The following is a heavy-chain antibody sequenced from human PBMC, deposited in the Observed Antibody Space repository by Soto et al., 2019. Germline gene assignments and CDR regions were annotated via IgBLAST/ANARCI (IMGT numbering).Heavy chain of an antibody. CDR1: GFTLSGYY. CDR2: ISYDGSTE. CDR3: TKDDGYNDYTYYHYSGMDV. V-gene: IGHV3-30*18. D-gene: IGHD4-4*01. J-gene: IGHJ6*02. Sequence: PGGSLRLSCAASGFTLSGYYMHWVRQAPGKGLEWVAVISYDGSTEYYADSVKGRFTISRDNSANRLFLQMNSLRPEDTAVYYCTKDDGYNDYTYYHYSGMDVWGQGTTVTVSS.